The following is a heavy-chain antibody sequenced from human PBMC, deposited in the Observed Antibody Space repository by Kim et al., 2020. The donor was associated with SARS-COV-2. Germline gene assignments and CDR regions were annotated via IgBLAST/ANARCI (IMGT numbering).Heavy chain of an antibody. J-gene: IGHJ4*02. CDR3: ARLLGYCSGGSCYGYYYFDY. D-gene: IGHD2-15*01. Sequence: SETLSLTCAVYGGSFSGYYWSWIRQPPGKGLEWIGEINHSGSTNYNPSLKSRVTISVDTSKNQFSLKLSSVTAADTAVYYCARLLGYCSGGSCYGYYYFDYWGQGTLVTVSS. CDR1: GGSFSGYY. CDR2: INHSGST. V-gene: IGHV4-34*01.